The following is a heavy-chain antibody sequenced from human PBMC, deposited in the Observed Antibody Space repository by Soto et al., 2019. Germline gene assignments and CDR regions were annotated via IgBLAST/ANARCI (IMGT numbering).Heavy chain of an antibody. CDR2: VGTAGDT. Sequence: EVQLVESGGGLVQPGGSLRLSCAASGFTFSSYDMHWVRQATGKGLEWVSAVGTAGDTYYPGSVKGRFTISRENAKNSLYLQMNSLRAEDTAVYYCARVSDYYGSGSQCHAFDIWCQGTMVTVSS. CDR1: GFTFSSYD. V-gene: IGHV3-13*01. D-gene: IGHD3-10*01. J-gene: IGHJ3*02. CDR3: ARVSDYYGSGSQCHAFDI.